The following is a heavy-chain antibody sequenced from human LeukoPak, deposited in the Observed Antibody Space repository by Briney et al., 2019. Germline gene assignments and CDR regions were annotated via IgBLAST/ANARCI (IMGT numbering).Heavy chain of an antibody. D-gene: IGHD1-26*01. CDR1: GYTFTSYA. V-gene: IGHV1-3*01. CDR3: ARDSGSGNNDY. Sequence: GASVKVSCKASGYTFTSYAIHWVHQAPGQRLEWMGWISAGNGNTKYSQNFQGRVTFISNTSATTAFMELSSLRSEDAAVYYCARDSGSGNNDYWGQGTPVTVSS. CDR2: ISAGNGNT. J-gene: IGHJ4*02.